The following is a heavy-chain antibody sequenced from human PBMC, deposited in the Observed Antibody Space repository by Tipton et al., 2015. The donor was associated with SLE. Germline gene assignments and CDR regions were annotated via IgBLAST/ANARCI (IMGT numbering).Heavy chain of an antibody. CDR1: GGSISTNY. CDR3: ARGLLTWRGAIVGVDV. CDR2: ISYGGGT. D-gene: IGHD2-21*01. Sequence: TLSLTCSVSGGSISTNYWIWIRQPPGKGLEWVGYISYGGGTNYNPSLKSRVTISVDTAKNQFSLKLTFVTAADTAVYYCARGLLTWRGAIVGVDVWGQGTTVNVSS. J-gene: IGHJ6*02. V-gene: IGHV4-59*08.